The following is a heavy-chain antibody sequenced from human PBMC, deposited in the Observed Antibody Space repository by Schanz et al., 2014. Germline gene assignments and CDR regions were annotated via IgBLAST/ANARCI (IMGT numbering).Heavy chain of an antibody. J-gene: IGHJ4*02. D-gene: IGHD6-13*01. Sequence: VQLVESGGDLVQPGGSLRLSCSASGFTFSTFAMHWVRQAPGKGLEYISAISHDGYSTYYADSVKGRFTISRGNSKNTLYLQMNSLRVEDTAVYFCVSQTGSPNYWGQGTLVTVSS. V-gene: IGHV3-64*04. CDR3: VSQTGSPNY. CDR2: ISHDGYST. CDR1: GFTFSTFA.